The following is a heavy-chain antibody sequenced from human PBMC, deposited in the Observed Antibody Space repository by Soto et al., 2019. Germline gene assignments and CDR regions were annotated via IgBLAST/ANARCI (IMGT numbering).Heavy chain of an antibody. CDR1: GGTLSDHG. Sequence: QVQLEQSGAEVKKPGSSVKVSCKASGGTLSDHGVAWLRQAPGQGLEWMGGTIPVFNTAKYAQKFQGRVPVTADKFTNIAYMELSSLRSEDTAFYFCARGVYGSGNYCTGPSAFDIWGQGTMVIVSS. J-gene: IGHJ3*02. D-gene: IGHD3-10*01. CDR3: ARGVYGSGNYCTGPSAFDI. V-gene: IGHV1-69*06. CDR2: TIPVFNTA.